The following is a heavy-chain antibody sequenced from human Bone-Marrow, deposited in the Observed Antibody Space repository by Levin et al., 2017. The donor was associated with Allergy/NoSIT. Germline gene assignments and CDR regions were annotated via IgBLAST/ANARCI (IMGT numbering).Heavy chain of an antibody. D-gene: IGHD3-22*01. Sequence: ASVKVSCKASGFNFNIYGIIWVRQAPGQGLEWMGWISGYNGNTEYAQNIQGRVSITSDTSTSTVYLELKNLRSDDTAMYYCARVFYSETSGYYDPWGQGTLVTVSS. CDR1: GFNFNIYG. CDR3: ARVFYSETSGYYDP. CDR2: ISGYNGNT. V-gene: IGHV1-18*01. J-gene: IGHJ5*01.